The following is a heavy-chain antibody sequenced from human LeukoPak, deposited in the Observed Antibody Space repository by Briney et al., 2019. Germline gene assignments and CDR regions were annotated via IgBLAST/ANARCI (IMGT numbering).Heavy chain of an antibody. CDR2: INGPGDNP. CDR1: GYTFSSHG. V-gene: IGHV3-23*01. D-gene: IGHD3-10*02. J-gene: IGHJ4*02. Sequence: GGSLRLSCAASGYTFSSHGITWVQQAPGKGLEWVSTINGPGDNPYYAETVKGRFTISRDNSKNTVYLQMNSLKAEDTAIYYCAKVTVCFGCYFDYWGQGALVTVSS. CDR3: AKVTVCFGCYFDY.